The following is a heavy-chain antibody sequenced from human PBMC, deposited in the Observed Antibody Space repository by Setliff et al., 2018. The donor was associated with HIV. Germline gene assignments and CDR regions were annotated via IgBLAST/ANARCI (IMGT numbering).Heavy chain of an antibody. CDR2: ISAYNGNT. D-gene: IGHD2-2*01. V-gene: IGHV1-18*04. Sequence: ASVKVSCKASGYSFNRYFMHWVRQAPGQGLEWMGWISAYNGNTNYAQKLQGRVTMTTDTSTSTAYMELRSLRSDDTAVYYCARGPPIVVVPAALLTFDYWGQGTLVTV. J-gene: IGHJ4*02. CDR1: GYSFNRYF. CDR3: ARGPPIVVVPAALLTFDY.